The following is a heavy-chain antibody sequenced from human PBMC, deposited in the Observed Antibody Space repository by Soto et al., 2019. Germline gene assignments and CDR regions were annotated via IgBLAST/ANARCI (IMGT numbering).Heavy chain of an antibody. CDR2: ITSDGKSK. J-gene: IGHJ5*02. CDR1: GFNFSNHW. D-gene: IGHD2-21*02. V-gene: IGHV3-74*01. CDR3: ARESGDWPLNWFDP. Sequence: PGGSRRRSWAASGFNFSNHWMHWVRQRPAEGLVWVSRITSDGKSKAYAESVKGRFAISRDNAKNTLYLQMNGLTAEDTAVYYCARESGDWPLNWFDPWGQGTLVTVAS.